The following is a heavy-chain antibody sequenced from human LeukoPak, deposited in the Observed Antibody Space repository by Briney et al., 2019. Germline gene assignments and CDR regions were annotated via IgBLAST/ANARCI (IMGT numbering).Heavy chain of an antibody. CDR3: ARAPPNSGSYYRLHSWFDP. J-gene: IGHJ5*02. CDR1: GYTFTDYY. CDR2: INPNSGGT. V-gene: IGHV1-2*06. D-gene: IGHD3-10*01. Sequence: ASVRVSCKASGYTFTDYYIHWVRQAPGQGLEWMGRINPNSGGTNYAQKFQGRVTMTRDTSISTAYMELSSLRSDDTAFYYCARAPPNSGSYYRLHSWFDPWGQGALVTVSS.